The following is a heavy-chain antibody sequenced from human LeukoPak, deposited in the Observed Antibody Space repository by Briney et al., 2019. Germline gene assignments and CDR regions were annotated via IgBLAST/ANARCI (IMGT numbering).Heavy chain of an antibody. CDR2: ISGSDAGS. CDR1: GFSFSSYA. Sequence: GGSLRLSCAASGFSFSSYAMTWVRQAPGKGLEWVSSISGSDAGSHYADSVKGRFTISRDNSKNTVFLEMHSLRAEDTAVYYCAKRQDQGHHFDHWGQGTLVTVSS. V-gene: IGHV3-23*01. CDR3: AKRQDQGHHFDH. J-gene: IGHJ4*02.